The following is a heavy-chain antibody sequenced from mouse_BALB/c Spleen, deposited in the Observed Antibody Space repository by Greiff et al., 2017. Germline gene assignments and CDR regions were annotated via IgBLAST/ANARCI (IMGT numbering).Heavy chain of an antibody. CDR2: ISYDGSN. CDR3: ATNRGAMDY. CDR1: GYSITSGYY. V-gene: IGHV3-6*02. D-gene: IGHD6-1*01. Sequence: EVQLQQSGPGLVKPSQSLSLTCSVTGYSITSGYYWNWIRQFPGNKLEWMGYISYDGSNNYNPSLKNRISITRDTSKNQFFLKLNSVTTEDTATYYCATNRGAMDYWGQGTSVTVSS. J-gene: IGHJ4*01.